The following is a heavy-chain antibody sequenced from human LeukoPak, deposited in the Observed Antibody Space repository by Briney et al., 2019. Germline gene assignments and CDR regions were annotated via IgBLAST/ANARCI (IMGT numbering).Heavy chain of an antibody. J-gene: IGHJ4*02. CDR1: GFTFSSYG. CDR2: IWYDGSNK. Sequence: PGRSLRLSCAASGFTFSSYGMHWVRQAPGKGLEWVAVIWYDGSNKYYADSVKGRFTISRDNSKNTLYLQMNSLRAEDTAVYYCASSFSTYYYDSSGYAVDYWGQGTLVTVS. V-gene: IGHV3-33*01. CDR3: ASSFSTYYYDSSGYAVDY. D-gene: IGHD3-22*01.